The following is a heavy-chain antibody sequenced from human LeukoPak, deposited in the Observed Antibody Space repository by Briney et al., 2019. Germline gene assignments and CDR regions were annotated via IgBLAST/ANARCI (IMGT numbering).Heavy chain of an antibody. CDR3: AKDLGWELPAEAY. J-gene: IGHJ4*02. D-gene: IGHD1-26*01. CDR2: IYGSGVSI. Sequence: GGSLRLSCVASGFTFKNYVMNWVRQAPGKGLEWLATIYGSGVSIPYADSVKGRFTISRDNSNNTLYLQMNSLRAEDTAMYYCAKDLGWELPAEAYWGQGILVTVSS. V-gene: IGHV3-23*01. CDR1: GFTFKNYV.